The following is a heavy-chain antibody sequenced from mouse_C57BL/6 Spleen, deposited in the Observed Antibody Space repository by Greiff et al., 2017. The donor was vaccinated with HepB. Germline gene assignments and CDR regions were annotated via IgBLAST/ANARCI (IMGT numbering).Heavy chain of an antibody. CDR3: ARQAYDYVESYAMDY. Sequence: QVQLQQPGTELVKPGASVKLSCKASGYTFTSYWMHWVKQRPGQGLEWIGNINPSNGGTNYNEKFKSKATLTVDKSSSTAYMQLSSLTSEDSAVYYCARQAYDYVESYAMDYWGQGTSVTVSS. V-gene: IGHV1-53*01. CDR1: GYTFTSYW. CDR2: INPSNGGT. J-gene: IGHJ4*01. D-gene: IGHD2-4*01.